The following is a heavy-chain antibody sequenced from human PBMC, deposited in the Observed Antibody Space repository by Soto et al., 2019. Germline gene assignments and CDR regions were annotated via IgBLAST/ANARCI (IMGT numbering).Heavy chain of an antibody. CDR3: ASRRYCSSTSCYYFDY. CDR1: GGSFSGYY. CDR2: INHSGST. J-gene: IGHJ4*02. D-gene: IGHD2-2*01. V-gene: IGHV4-34*01. Sequence: SETLSLTCAVYGGSFSGYYWSWIRQPPGKGLEWIGEINHSGSTNYNPSLKSRVTISVDTTTNQFSLKLSSVTAADTAVSYCASRRYCSSTSCYYFDYWGQGTLVTVSS.